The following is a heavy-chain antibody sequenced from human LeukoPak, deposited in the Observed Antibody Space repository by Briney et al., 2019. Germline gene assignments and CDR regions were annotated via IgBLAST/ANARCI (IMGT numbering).Heavy chain of an antibody. V-gene: IGHV3-23*01. CDR3: AKVRFLTVTTNYFDY. CDR2: ISGSGGST. CDR1: GFTFSSYA. Sequence: GGSLRLSCAASGFTFSSYAMSWVRQAPGKGLEWVSAISGSGGSTYYADSVKGRFTISRDNSKNTLYLQMNSLRAEDTAVYYCAKVRFLTVTTNYFDYWGQGTLVTVSS. D-gene: IGHD4-17*01. J-gene: IGHJ4*02.